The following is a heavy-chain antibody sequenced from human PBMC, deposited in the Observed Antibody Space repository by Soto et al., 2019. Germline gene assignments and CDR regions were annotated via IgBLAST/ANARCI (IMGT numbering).Heavy chain of an antibody. D-gene: IGHD3-22*01. J-gene: IGHJ5*02. Sequence: SETLSLTCTVSGGSISSYYCSWIRHPPEKGLEWIGYIYYSGGTYYNPSLKSRVTISVDTSKNQFSLELSSVTAADTAVYYCASIYDSSGYYYGNNWFDPWGQGTLVTVS. CDR1: GGSISSYY. CDR3: ASIYDSSGYYYGNNWFDP. CDR2: IYYSGGT. V-gene: IGHV4-59*06.